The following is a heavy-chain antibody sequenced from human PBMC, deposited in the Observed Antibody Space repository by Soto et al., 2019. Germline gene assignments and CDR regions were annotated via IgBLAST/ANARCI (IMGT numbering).Heavy chain of an antibody. J-gene: IGHJ4*02. CDR3: AREKQQLVLGHFGY. Sequence: PSQTLSLTCTVSNDSISNPIYYWGWIRKPPGKGLEWIGSISHTRGSYYNPSLQSRVTISVDTSKNQFSLKLSSVTAADTAVYYCAREKQQLVLGHFGYWGQGTLVTVSS. CDR1: NDSISNPIYY. D-gene: IGHD6-13*01. CDR2: ISHTRGS. V-gene: IGHV4-39*02.